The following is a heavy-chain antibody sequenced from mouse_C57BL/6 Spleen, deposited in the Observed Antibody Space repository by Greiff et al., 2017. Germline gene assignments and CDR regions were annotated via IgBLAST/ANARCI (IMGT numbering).Heavy chain of an antibody. V-gene: IGHV1-64*01. J-gene: IGHJ4*01. CDR3: ARDYYGTDYYAMDY. Sequence: QVQLQQPGAELVKPGASVKLSCKASGYTFTSYWMHWVKQRPGQGLEWIGMIHPNSGSTNYNEKFKSKATLTVDKSSSKAYLQLSSLTSEDSAVYYCARDYYGTDYYAMDYWGQGTSVTVSS. CDR2: IHPNSGST. CDR1: GYTFTSYW. D-gene: IGHD1-1*01.